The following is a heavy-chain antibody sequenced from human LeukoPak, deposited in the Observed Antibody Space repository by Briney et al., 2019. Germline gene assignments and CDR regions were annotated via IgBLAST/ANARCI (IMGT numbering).Heavy chain of an antibody. J-gene: IGHJ5*02. CDR1: GYTFTVYY. D-gene: IGHD3-3*01. Sequence: GASVTVSFKASGYTFTVYYMHWVRQAPGQGVEGMGWINPNSGGTNYAQKFQGRVTITRDRASSTAYMELSRLRYGGTAVYYCARGGFATDFWSGYYEYNWFDPWGQGTLVTVSS. CDR2: INPNSGGT. V-gene: IGHV1-2*02. CDR3: ARGGFATDFWSGYYEYNWFDP.